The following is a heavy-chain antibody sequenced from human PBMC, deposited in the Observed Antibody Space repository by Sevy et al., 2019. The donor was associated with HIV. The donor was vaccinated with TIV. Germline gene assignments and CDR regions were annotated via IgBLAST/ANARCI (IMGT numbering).Heavy chain of an antibody. Sequence: GGSLRLSCAASGFTFSSYAMSWVRQAPGKGLEWVSAISGSGGSTYYADSVKGRFTISRDNSKNTLYLQMNSLRAEDTAVYYCAKDPLSYDILTGYYGVYYYYGMDVWGQWTTVTVSS. CDR1: GFTFSSYA. CDR3: AKDPLSYDILTGYYGVYYYYGMDV. CDR2: ISGSGGST. D-gene: IGHD3-9*01. V-gene: IGHV3-23*01. J-gene: IGHJ6*02.